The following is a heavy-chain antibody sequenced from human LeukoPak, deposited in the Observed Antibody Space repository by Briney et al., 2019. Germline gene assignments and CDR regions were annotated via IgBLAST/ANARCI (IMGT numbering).Heavy chain of an antibody. D-gene: IGHD3-22*01. CDR1: GFTFSNYA. J-gene: IGHJ3*02. CDR2: ISDSGDKT. CDR3: AKAPWDSSGTDAFDI. V-gene: IGHV3-23*01. Sequence: GGSLRLSCAASGFTFSNYAMSWVRQAPGKGLEWVSGISDSGDKTYFADSVKGRFTISRDNSKNTLYMQMNSLRAEDTAVYYCAKAPWDSSGTDAFDIWGQGTMVTVSS.